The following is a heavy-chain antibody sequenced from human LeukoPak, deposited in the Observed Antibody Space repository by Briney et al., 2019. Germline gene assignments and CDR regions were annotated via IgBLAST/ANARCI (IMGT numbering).Heavy chain of an antibody. D-gene: IGHD5-18*01. CDR3: ARGSWIQPMGY. CDR1: GGSISSSNW. V-gene: IGHV4-4*02. Sequence: SGTLSLTCAVSGGSISSSNWWSWVRQPPGKGLEWIGEIYHSGSTNYNPSLKSRVTISVDTSKNQFSLKLSSVTAADTAVYYCARGSWIQPMGYWGQGTLVTVSS. J-gene: IGHJ4*02. CDR2: IYHSGST.